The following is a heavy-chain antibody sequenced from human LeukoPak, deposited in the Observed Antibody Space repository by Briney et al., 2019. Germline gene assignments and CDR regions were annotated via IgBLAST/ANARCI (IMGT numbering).Heavy chain of an antibody. CDR1: GFTFDDYG. CDR3: ARGFRNGPFDC. CDR2: INRNGDST. J-gene: IGHJ4*02. Sequence: GGSLRLSCEASGFTFDDYGMSWVRQLPGKGPEWVSGINRNGDSTDYAGSVKGRFTISRDNAKNSHFLQMNSLRVEDTALYYCARGFRNGPFDCWGQGTLVTVSS. D-gene: IGHD2-8*01. V-gene: IGHV3-20*04.